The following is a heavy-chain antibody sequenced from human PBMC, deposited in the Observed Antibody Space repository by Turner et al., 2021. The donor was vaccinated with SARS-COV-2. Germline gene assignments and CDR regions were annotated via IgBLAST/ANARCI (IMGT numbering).Heavy chain of an antibody. CDR3: ARDGSGYYDSSGYFDH. CDR2: IWYDGSNK. D-gene: IGHD3-22*01. Sequence: QVQLVESGGGVVQPGRSLRLSCEASGFTFSSYGINWVRQAPGKGLEWVAVIWYDGSNKYYADSVKCRFTISRDNSKNTLYLQMNSLRAEGTAVYYCARDGSGYYDSSGYFDHWGQGTLVTVSS. CDR1: GFTFSSYG. J-gene: IGHJ4*02. V-gene: IGHV3-33*01.